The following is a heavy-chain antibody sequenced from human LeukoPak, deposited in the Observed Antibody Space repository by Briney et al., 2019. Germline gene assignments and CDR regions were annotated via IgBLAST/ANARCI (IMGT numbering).Heavy chain of an antibody. J-gene: IGHJ4*02. V-gene: IGHV3-7*04. D-gene: IGHD1-14*01. CDR1: GFTFSSHW. Sequence: GGSLRLSRAASGFTFSSHWMTWVRQAPGKGLEWVANIREDGSEKYYVDSVKGRFTISRDNAKNSLYLQMSSLRVEDTAVYYCARARIDHWGQGTLVTVSS. CDR3: ARARIDH. CDR2: IREDGSEK.